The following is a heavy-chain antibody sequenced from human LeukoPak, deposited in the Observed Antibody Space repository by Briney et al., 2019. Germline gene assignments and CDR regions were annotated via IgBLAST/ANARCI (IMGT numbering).Heavy chain of an antibody. CDR1: GYTFTTYD. D-gene: IGHD5-12*01. J-gene: IGHJ4*02. V-gene: IGHV1-24*01. Sequence: GASVKVSCKASGYTFTTYDINWVRQATGKGLEWMGGFDPEDGETIYAQKFQGRVTMTEDTSTDTAYMELSSLRSEDTAVYYCATSSGYGNFDYWGQGTLVTVSS. CDR2: FDPEDGET. CDR3: ATSSGYGNFDY.